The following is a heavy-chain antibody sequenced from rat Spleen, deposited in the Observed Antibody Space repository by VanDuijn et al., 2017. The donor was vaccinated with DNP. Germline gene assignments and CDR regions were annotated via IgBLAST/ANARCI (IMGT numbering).Heavy chain of an antibody. CDR1: GFSFRNYG. CDR2: ISYAGGST. CDR3: ARHGRRVFDY. D-gene: IGHD1-11*01. V-gene: IGHV5-29*01. Sequence: EVQLVESGGGLVQPGRSLKLSCVASGFSFRNYGMAWVRQAPTKGLEWVAYISYAGGSTYHGDSVKGRFTISRDNAESTLYLQMNSLRSEDMATYFCARHGRRVFDYWGQGVMVTVSS. J-gene: IGHJ2*01.